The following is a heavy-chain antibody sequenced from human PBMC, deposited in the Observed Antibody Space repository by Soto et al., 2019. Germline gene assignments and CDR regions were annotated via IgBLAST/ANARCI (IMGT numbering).Heavy chain of an antibody. V-gene: IGHV1-18*01. CDR1: GYTFNFYG. J-gene: IGHJ4*02. D-gene: IGHD3-16*01. CDR3: ARIGVSSGHESPDFDS. CDR2: ISGFNGNT. Sequence: ALLNRACKAAGYTFNFYGITWGRQAPGQGLEWMGWISGFNGNTNYAADLQGRVTMTTDTSTSTAYMELRGLRSDDTAVYYCARIGVSSGHESPDFDSWGQGTPVTVSS.